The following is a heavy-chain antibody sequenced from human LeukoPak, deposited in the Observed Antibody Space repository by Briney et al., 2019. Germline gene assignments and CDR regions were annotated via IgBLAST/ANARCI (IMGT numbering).Heavy chain of an antibody. CDR2: IIPIFGTA. CDR3: ARGRPYAFDI. V-gene: IGHV1-69*13. J-gene: IGHJ3*02. CDR1: GGTFSSYA. Sequence: AASVKVSCKASGGTFSSYAISWVRQAPGQGLEWMGGIIPIFGTANYAQKFQGRVTITADESTSTAYVELSSLRSEDTAVYYCARGRPYAFDIWGQGTMVTVSS.